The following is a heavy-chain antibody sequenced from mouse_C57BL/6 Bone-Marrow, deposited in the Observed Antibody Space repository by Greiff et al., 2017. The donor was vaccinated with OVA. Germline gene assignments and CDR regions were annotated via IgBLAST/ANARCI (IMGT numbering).Heavy chain of an antibody. D-gene: IGHD2-3*01. CDR1: GYTFTSYW. CDR3: ARALDGYYYAMDY. V-gene: IGHV1-53*01. CDR2: INPSNGGT. J-gene: IGHJ4*01. Sequence: QVQLKQSGTELVKPGASVKLSCKASGYTFTSYWMHWVKQRPGQGLEWIGNINPSNGGTNYNEKFKSKATLTVDKSSSTAYMQLSSLTSEDSAVYYCARALDGYYYAMDYWGQGTSVTVSS.